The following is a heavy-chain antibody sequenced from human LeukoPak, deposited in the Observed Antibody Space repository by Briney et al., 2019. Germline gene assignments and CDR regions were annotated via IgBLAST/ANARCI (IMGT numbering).Heavy chain of an antibody. Sequence: GGSLRLSCAASGFTFRDYPMHSVRQAPGKGLEWVAITAYDGVNKFYTESVRGRFTISRDNSKSALYLQMNSLRPGDTATYYGGREPYYISGYGVDVWGQGTTVTVSS. CDR2: TAYDGVNK. V-gene: IGHV3-30-3*01. CDR1: GFTFRDYP. D-gene: IGHD3-10*01. CDR3: GREPYYISGYGVDV. J-gene: IGHJ6*02.